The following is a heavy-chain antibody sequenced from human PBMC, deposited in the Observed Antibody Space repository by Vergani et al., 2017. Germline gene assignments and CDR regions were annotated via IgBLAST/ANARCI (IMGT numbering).Heavy chain of an antibody. V-gene: IGHV4-59*01. J-gene: IGHJ3*02. CDR1: GGSISSYY. CDR3: ASQDIAVAGTGICAFDI. D-gene: IGHD6-19*01. Sequence: QVQLQESGPGLVKPSETLSLTCTVSGGSISSYYWSWIRQPPGKGLEWIGYIYYSGSTNYNPSLKSRVTISVDTSKNQFSLKLSSVTAADTAVYYCASQDIAVAGTGICAFDIWGQGTMVTVSS. CDR2: IYYSGST.